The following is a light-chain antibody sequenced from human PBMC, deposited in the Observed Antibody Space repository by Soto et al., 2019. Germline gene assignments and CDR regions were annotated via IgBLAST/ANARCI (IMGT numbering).Light chain of an antibody. CDR3: QQYNNWPWT. V-gene: IGKV3-15*01. CDR2: GAS. J-gene: IGKJ1*01. Sequence: EIVMTQSPATLSVSPGGRATLSCRASQSVSSNLAWYQQKPGQAPRLLIYGASTRATGIPARFSGSGSGTEFTLTISSLQSEDFAVYYCQQYNNWPWTFGQGTKV. CDR1: QSVSSN.